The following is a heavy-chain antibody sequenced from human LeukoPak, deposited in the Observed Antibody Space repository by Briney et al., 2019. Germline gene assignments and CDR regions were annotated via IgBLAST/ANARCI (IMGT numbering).Heavy chain of an antibody. CDR2: ISSSSRTK. Sequence: GGSLRLSCAASGFTFSSYSMNWVRQAPGKGLEWVSYISSSSRTKYYADSVKGRFTISRDNAKNTLYLQMNSLRAEDTAIYYCAKGRYSHGLFDYWGQGTLVTVSS. V-gene: IGHV3-48*04. CDR1: GFTFSSYS. CDR3: AKGRYSHGLFDY. D-gene: IGHD6-13*01. J-gene: IGHJ4*02.